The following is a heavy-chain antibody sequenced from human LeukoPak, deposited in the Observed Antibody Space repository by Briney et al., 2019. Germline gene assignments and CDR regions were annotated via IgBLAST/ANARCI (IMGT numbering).Heavy chain of an antibody. CDR3: ATSPPVVPAAITAFDI. CDR2: IYTSGSTP. Sequence: SETLSLTCTVSGDSIFSYYWSWIRQSAGKGLEWIGRIYTSGSTPDYSPSLKSRVTMSIDTSKNQFSLQLSSVTAADTAVYYCATSPPVVPAAITAFDIWGQGTMVTVSS. D-gene: IGHD2-2*01. CDR1: GDSIFSYY. V-gene: IGHV4-4*07. J-gene: IGHJ3*02.